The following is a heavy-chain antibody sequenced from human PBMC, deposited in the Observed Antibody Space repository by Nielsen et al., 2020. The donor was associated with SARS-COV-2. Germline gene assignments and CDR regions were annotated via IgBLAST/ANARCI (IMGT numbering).Heavy chain of an antibody. CDR2: FDPEDGET. CDR1: GYTLTELS. V-gene: IGHV1-24*01. Sequence: ASVKVSCKVSGYTLTELSMHWVRQAPGKGLEWMGGFDPEDGETIYAQKFQGRVTMTEDTSTDTAYMELSSLRSEDTAVYYCATPQDYSNGAPGYYYGMDVWGQGTTATVSS. CDR3: ATPQDYSNGAPGYYYGMDV. J-gene: IGHJ6*02. D-gene: IGHD4-11*01.